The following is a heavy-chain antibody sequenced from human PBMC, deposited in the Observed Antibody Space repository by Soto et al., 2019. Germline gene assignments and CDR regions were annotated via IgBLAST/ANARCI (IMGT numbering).Heavy chain of an antibody. V-gene: IGHV5-51*01. CDR2: IYPGDSDT. Sequence: GESLKISCKGSGYSFTSYWIGWVRQMPGKGLEWMGIIYPGDSDTRYSPSFQGQVTISADKSISTAYLQWSSLKTEDTAMYYCARDRTYCSGDICRNSVDVWGQGTTVTVSS. CDR1: GYSFTSYW. CDR3: ARDRTYCSGDICRNSVDV. J-gene: IGHJ6*02. D-gene: IGHD2-15*01.